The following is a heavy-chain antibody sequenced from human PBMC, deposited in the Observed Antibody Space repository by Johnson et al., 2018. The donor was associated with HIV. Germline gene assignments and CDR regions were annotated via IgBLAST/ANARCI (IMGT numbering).Heavy chain of an antibody. CDR2: LNSAGSST. CDR3: ASLRNWSMFRAFDI. D-gene: IGHD1-14*01. CDR1: GYIFRNYW. Sequence: VQLVESGGGVVQPGRSLRLSCAGSGYIFRNYWMHWVRHAPGKGLVWVSRLNSAGSSTICADSVKGRFTISRDNAKNSLYLQMNSLRAEDTALYYCASLRNWSMFRAFDIWGQGTMVIVSS. V-gene: IGHV3-74*02. J-gene: IGHJ3*02.